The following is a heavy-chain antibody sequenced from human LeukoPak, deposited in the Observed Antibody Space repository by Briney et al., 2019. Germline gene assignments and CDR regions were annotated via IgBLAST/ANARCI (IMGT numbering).Heavy chain of an antibody. CDR1: GYTFTGYY. Sequence: ASAKVSCKASGYTFTGYYMHWVRQAPGQGLEWMGWINPNSGGTNYAQKFQGRVTMTRDTSISTAYMELSRLRSDDTAVYYCARTRSSSWSAPIVYWGQGTLVTVSS. J-gene: IGHJ4*02. V-gene: IGHV1-2*02. CDR2: INPNSGGT. D-gene: IGHD6-13*01. CDR3: ARTRSSSWSAPIVY.